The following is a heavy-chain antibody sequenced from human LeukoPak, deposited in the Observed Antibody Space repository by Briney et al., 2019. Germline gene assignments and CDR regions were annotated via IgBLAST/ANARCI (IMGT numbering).Heavy chain of an antibody. V-gene: IGHV3-33*06. D-gene: IGHD6-19*01. CDR2: IWYDGSNK. J-gene: IGHJ4*02. Sequence: GGSLRLSCAASGFTFSSCGMHWVRQAPGKGLEWVAVIWYDGSNKYYADSVKGRFTISRDNSKNTLYLQMNSLRAEDTAVYYCAKIPLDSSDLDYWGQGTLVTVSS. CDR1: GFTFSSCG. CDR3: AKIPLDSSDLDY.